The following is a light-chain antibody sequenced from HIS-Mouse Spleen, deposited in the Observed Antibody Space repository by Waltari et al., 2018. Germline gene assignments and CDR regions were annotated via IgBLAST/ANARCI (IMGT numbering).Light chain of an antibody. CDR2: DVS. Sequence: QSALTQPASVSGSPGQSITISCTGTSSDVGGYNYVPWYQQHPGKAPKLMIYDVSNRPSGVSNRFSSSKSGNTASLTISGLQAEDEADYYCSSYTSSSTLYVFGTGTKVTVL. V-gene: IGLV2-14*03. CDR1: SSDVGGYNY. CDR3: SSYTSSSTLYV. J-gene: IGLJ1*01.